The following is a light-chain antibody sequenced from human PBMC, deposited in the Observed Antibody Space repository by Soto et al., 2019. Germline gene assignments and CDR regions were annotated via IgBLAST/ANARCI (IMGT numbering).Light chain of an antibody. J-gene: IGLJ3*02. Sequence: QPVLTQSSSASASLGSSVKLTCTLSSGHSSYIIAWHQQQPGKAPRYLMKLEGSGSYNKGSGVPDRFSGSSSGADRYLTISNLPFEDAADYYCETWDSNPRMFGGGTKVTVL. CDR2: LEGSGSY. CDR3: ETWDSNPRM. CDR1: SGHSSYI. V-gene: IGLV4-60*02.